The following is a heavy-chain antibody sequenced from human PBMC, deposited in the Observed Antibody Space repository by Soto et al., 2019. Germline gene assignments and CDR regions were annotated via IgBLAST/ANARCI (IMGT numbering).Heavy chain of an antibody. CDR3: ARVLSYCSGGSCANIYYFDD. CDR2: ISSSGSTI. Sequence: GSLRLSCAASGFTFSDYYMSWIRQAPGKGLEWVSYISSSGSTIYYADSVKGRFTISRDNAKNSLYLQMNSLRAEDTAVYYCARVLSYCSGGSCANIYYFDDWGQGTLVTVSS. D-gene: IGHD2-15*01. J-gene: IGHJ4*02. V-gene: IGHV3-11*01. CDR1: GFTFSDYY.